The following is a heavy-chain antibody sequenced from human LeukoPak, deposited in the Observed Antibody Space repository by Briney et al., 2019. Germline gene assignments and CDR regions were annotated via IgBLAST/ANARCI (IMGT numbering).Heavy chain of an antibody. CDR3: AKATGTLGA. CDR2: INSHGSTT. J-gene: IGHJ5*02. D-gene: IGHD1-1*01. Sequence: GGSLRLSCAASGFTFSSYWMHWVRQPPGKGLVWVSCINSHGSTTSYADSVKGRFTISRDNAKNTVYLQLNSLRAEDTAVYYCAKATGTLGAWGQGTLVTVSS. CDR1: GFTFSSYW. V-gene: IGHV3-74*01.